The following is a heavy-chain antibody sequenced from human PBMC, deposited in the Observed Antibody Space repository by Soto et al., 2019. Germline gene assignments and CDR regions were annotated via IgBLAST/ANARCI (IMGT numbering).Heavy chain of an antibody. D-gene: IGHD2-2*01. CDR1: GFSFSSYS. J-gene: IGHJ6*02. CDR2: ISSDSSTT. Sequence: HPGGSLRLSCAASGFSFSSYSMNWVRQAPGKGLEWVSYISSDSSTTHYTDSVKGRFTISRDNAKKSLYLQMSSLRAEDTAVYYCARDWVYCTSTSCYGPGGNYYYYYGMDVWGQGTTVTVSS. CDR3: ARDWVYCTSTSCYGPGGNYYYYYGMDV. V-gene: IGHV3-48*01.